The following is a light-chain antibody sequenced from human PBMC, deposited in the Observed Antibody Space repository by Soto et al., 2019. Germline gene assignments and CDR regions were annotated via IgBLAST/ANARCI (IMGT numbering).Light chain of an antibody. CDR3: HHYGSSPPYT. J-gene: IGKJ2*01. CDR1: QTIRTW. CDR2: DAS. Sequence: DIQVIQAPPTLSASVGDRVTITCRASQTIRTWMAWYQQKPGKAPKLLVYDASTLQSGVASRFSGSVYATEFTLIISRLEAEDSAVYYCHHYGSSPPYTFDQGTKLKIK. V-gene: IGKV1-5*01.